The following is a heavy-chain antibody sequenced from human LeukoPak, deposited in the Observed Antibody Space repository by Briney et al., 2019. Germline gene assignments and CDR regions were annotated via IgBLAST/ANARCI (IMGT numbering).Heavy chain of an antibody. Sequence: GGSLILSFPAPGFPFNSYGMHRVREAPGNGLECVAVIWYDGSNKYFPDSVQDRFTISRDNSKNTLYLQMNSLRGEDTAVYYCARGRQLVRGIAGAGTDYWGQGTLVTVSS. CDR3: ARGRQLVRGIAGAGTDY. CDR1: GFPFNSYG. V-gene: IGHV3-33*01. CDR2: IWYDGSNK. D-gene: IGHD6-19*01. J-gene: IGHJ4*02.